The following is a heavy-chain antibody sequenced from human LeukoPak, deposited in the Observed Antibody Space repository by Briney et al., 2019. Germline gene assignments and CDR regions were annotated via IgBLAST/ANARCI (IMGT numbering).Heavy chain of an antibody. CDR1: GFTFPDYG. CDR2: VDLNGGST. V-gene: IGHV3-20*04. D-gene: IGHD3-10*01. CDR3: ARLFNFYGSGTYYPLDS. J-gene: IGHJ4*02. Sequence: GGSLRLSCAASGFTFPDYGMSWVRLAPGKGLEWVSGVDLNGGSTHYADSVKGRFTISRDNAKNSLHLQMNTLRAEDTALYYCARLFNFYGSGTYYPLDSWGQGALVTVSS.